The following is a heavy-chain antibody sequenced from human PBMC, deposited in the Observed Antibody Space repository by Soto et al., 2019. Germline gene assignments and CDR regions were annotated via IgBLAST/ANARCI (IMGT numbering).Heavy chain of an antibody. D-gene: IGHD3-3*01. CDR1: GFTFSSYS. Sequence: GGSLRLSCAASGFTFSSYSMNWVRQAPGKGLEWVSYISSSSSTIYYADSVKGRFTISRDNAKNSLYLQMNSLRDEDTAVYYCTXHQPLHYYDFWRGSINYGRDVWGQGTPVTVPS. J-gene: IGHJ6*02. CDR3: TXHQPLHYYDFWRGSINYGRDV. CDR2: ISSSSSTI. V-gene: IGHV3-48*02.